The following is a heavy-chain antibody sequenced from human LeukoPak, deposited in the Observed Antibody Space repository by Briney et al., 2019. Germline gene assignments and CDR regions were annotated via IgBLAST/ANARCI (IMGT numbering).Heavy chain of an antibody. CDR1: GFSFSSYS. J-gene: IGHJ6*03. Sequence: PGGSLRLSCAASGFSFSSYSMNWVRHAPGKGLEWLSYISGSRSTIYYADSVKGRFSISRDNAQNSLYLQMNSLRAEDSAVYFCARSPGIAARQPCYYYYMDVWGKGTTVTVSS. D-gene: IGHD6-6*01. V-gene: IGHV3-48*04. CDR3: ARSPGIAARQPCYYYYMDV. CDR2: ISGSRSTI.